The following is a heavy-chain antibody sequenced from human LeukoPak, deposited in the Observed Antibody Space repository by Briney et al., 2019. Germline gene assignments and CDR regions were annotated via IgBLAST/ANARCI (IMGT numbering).Heavy chain of an antibody. J-gene: IGHJ4*02. V-gene: IGHV1-2*06. CDR3: ARGRENSSSWRVLELDFDY. CDR2: INPNSGGT. D-gene: IGHD6-13*01. CDR1: GYTFTGYY. Sequence: ASVKVSCKASGYTFTGYYMHWVRQAPGQGLEWMGRINPNSGGTNYAQKFQGRVTMTRDTSISTAYMELSRLRSDDTAEYDSARGRENSSSWRVLELDFDYWGQGTLLTVSS.